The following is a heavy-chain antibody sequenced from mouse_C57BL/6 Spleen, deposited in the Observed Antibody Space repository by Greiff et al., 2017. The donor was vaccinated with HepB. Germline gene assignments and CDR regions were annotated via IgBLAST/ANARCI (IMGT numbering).Heavy chain of an antibody. J-gene: IGHJ4*01. CDR3: TREHYDYDNYAMDY. D-gene: IGHD2-4*01. Sequence: EVKLVESGEGLVKPGGSLKLSCAASGFTFSSYAMSWVRQTPEKRLEWVAYISSGGDYIYYADTVKGRVTISRDNARNTLYLQMSSLKSEDTAMYYCTREHYDYDNYAMDYWGQGTSVTVSS. V-gene: IGHV5-9-1*02. CDR1: GFTFSSYA. CDR2: ISSGGDYI.